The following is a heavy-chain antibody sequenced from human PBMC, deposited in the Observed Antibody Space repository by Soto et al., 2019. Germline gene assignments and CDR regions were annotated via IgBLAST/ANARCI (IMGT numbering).Heavy chain of an antibody. V-gene: IGHV2-70*01. J-gene: IGHJ6*04. Sequence: SGPTLVNPTQTLTLTCTFSGFSLSTSGTCMTWIRQPPGKAPEWLALIDWDDGKYYSTSLKTRLTISKDTSKNQVVLIMTNMDPADTATYYCARQGCGSTSCPFACGMDVWGKGTTVTVSS. CDR2: IDWDDGK. CDR3: ARQGCGSTSCPFACGMDV. CDR1: GFSLSTSGTC. D-gene: IGHD2-2*01.